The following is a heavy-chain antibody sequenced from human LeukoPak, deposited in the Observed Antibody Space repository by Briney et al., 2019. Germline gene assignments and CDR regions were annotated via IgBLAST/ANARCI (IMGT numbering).Heavy chain of an antibody. J-gene: IGHJ5*02. Sequence: KPSETLSLTCAVYGGSFSGYYWSWIRQPPGKGLEWTGEINHSGSTNYNPSLKSRVTISVDTSKNQFSLKLSSVTAADTAVYYCARGRITFGGVNLPGWFDPWGQGTLVTVSS. V-gene: IGHV4-34*01. CDR3: ARGRITFGGVNLPGWFDP. CDR2: INHSGST. CDR1: GGSFSGYY. D-gene: IGHD3-16*01.